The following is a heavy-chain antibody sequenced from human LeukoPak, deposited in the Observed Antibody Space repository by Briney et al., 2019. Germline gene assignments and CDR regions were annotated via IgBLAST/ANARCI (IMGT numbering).Heavy chain of an antibody. D-gene: IGHD3-3*01. V-gene: IGHV4-38-2*01. Sequence: SETLSLTCAVSGNSISSGYYWGWIRQPPGKGLEWIGRIYHSGSTYYNPSLKSRVTISVDTSKNQFSLKLSSVTAADSAVYYCAKSGNIYYMDVWGKGTTVTVSS. CDR3: AKSGNIYYMDV. CDR2: IYHSGST. CDR1: GNSISSGYY. J-gene: IGHJ6*03.